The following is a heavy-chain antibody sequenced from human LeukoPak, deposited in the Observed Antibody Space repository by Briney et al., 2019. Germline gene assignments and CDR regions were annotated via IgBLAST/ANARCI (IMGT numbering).Heavy chain of an antibody. CDR1: GGSISSGDYY. V-gene: IGHV4-30-4*01. D-gene: IGHD4-17*01. CDR3: ASMTTVTHNWLDP. J-gene: IGHJ5*02. Sequence: SETLSLTCTVSGGSISSGDYYWSWLHQPPGKGLEWIGYIYYSGSTYYNPSLKSRVTISVDTSKNQFSLKLSSVTAADTAVYYCASMTTVTHNWLDPWGQGTLVTVSS. CDR2: IYYSGST.